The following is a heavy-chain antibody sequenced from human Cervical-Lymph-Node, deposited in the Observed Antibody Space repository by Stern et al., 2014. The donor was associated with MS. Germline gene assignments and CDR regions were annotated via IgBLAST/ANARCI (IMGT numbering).Heavy chain of an antibody. CDR3: ARIYCSGDECYHSFDT. D-gene: IGHD3-16*02. J-gene: IGHJ4*02. CDR1: GNRFSTFY. CDR2: IDPGSGGT. Sequence: QVQLVQSGAEVKKPGASVKASCKASGNRFSTFYLHCRRQAPGQGLQWIGRIDPGSGGTNSSQTFQGRLTTARARSITTAYLELSGLRSDDTAVYYCARIYCSGDECYHSFDTWGQGTLVTVSS. V-gene: IGHV1-2*06.